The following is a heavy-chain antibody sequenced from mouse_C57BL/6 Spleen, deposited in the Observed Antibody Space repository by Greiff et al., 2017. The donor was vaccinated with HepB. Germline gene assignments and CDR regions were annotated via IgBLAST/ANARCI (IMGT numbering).Heavy chain of an antibody. V-gene: IGHV1-15*01. CDR1: GYTFTDYE. D-gene: IGHD1-1*01. CDR2: IDPETGGT. Sequence: QVQLQQSGAELVRPGASVTLSCKASGYTFTDYEMHWVKQTPVHGLEWIGAIDPETGGTAYNQKFKGKAILTADKSSSTAYMELRSLTSEDSAVYCCTIDYGSSLNYFDYWGQGTTLTVSS. J-gene: IGHJ2*01. CDR3: TIDYGSSLNYFDY.